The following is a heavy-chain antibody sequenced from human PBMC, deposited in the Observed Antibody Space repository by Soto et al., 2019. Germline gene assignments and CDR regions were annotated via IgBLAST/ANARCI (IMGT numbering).Heavy chain of an antibody. CDR2: MNPNSGNT. V-gene: IGHV1-8*01. CDR1: GYTFTSYD. Sequence: GASVKVSCKASGYTFTSYDINWVRQATGQRLEWMGWMNPNSGNTGYAQKFQGRVTMTRNTSISTAYMELSSLRSEDTAVYYCARGAYYYGSGQAVQGWFDPWGQGTLVTVSS. J-gene: IGHJ5*02. D-gene: IGHD3-10*01. CDR3: ARGAYYYGSGQAVQGWFDP.